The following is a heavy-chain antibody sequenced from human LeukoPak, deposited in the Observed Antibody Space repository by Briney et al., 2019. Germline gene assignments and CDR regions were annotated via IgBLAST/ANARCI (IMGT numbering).Heavy chain of an antibody. D-gene: IGHD1-26*01. CDR2: ISGDGGST. J-gene: IGHJ4*02. CDR3: AKDWSESYSR. V-gene: IGHV3-43*02. Sequence: PGGFLRLSCAASGFTFDDYAMHWVRQAPGKGLEWVSLISGDGGSTYYADSVKGRFTISRENSKNSLYLQMNSLRTEDTALYYCAKDWSESYSRWGQGTLVTVSS. CDR1: GFTFDDYA.